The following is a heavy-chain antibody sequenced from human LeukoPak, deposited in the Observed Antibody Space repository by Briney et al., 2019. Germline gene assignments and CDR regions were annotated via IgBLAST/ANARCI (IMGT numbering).Heavy chain of an antibody. CDR2: IYYSGST. D-gene: IGHD5-18*01. CDR3: ARHERGGSYDLFDY. J-gene: IGHJ4*02. CDR1: GGSISSSSYY. Sequence: SETLSLTCTVSGGSISSSSYYWGWIRRPPWKGLEWIGSIYYSGSTYYNPSLKSRVTISVDTSKNQFSLKLSSVTAADTAVYYCARHERGGSYDLFDYWGQGTLVTVSS. V-gene: IGHV4-39*01.